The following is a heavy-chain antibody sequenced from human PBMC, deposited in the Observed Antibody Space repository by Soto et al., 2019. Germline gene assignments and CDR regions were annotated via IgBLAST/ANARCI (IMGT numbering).Heavy chain of an antibody. Sequence: QGLEWMGIINPSGGSTSYAQKFQGRVSMTRDTSTSTVYMELSSLRSEDTAVYYCASTYDRGIYRLGFFDYLRKGTLVIVFS. CDR3: ASTYDRGIYRLGFFDY. J-gene: IGHJ4*02. V-gene: IGHV1-46*03. CDR2: INPSGGST. D-gene: IGHD2-2*02.